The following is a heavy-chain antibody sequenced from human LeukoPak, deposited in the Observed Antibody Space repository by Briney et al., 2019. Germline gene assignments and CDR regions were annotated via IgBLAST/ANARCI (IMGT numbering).Heavy chain of an antibody. V-gene: IGHV4-59*01. CDR3: ARESDSSGYSLDY. CDR1: GGSISSYY. J-gene: IGHJ4*02. Sequence: SETLSLTCTVSGGSISSYYWSWIRQPPGKGLEWIGYIYYSGSTNYNPSLKSRVTISVDTSKNQFSLKLSSVTAADTAVYYCARESDSSGYSLDYWGQGSLVTVSS. D-gene: IGHD3-22*01. CDR2: IYYSGST.